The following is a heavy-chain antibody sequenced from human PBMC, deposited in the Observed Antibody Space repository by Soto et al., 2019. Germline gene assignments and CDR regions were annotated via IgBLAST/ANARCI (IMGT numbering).Heavy chain of an antibody. CDR2: IYYSGST. J-gene: IGHJ4*02. V-gene: IGHV4-31*03. D-gene: IGHD3-22*01. CDR3: ARGGGEPDYYDSSGYFVYFDY. Sequence: SETLSLTCTVSGGSISSGGYYWSWIRQHPGKGLEWIGYIYYSGSTYYNPSLKSRVTISVDTSKNQFSLKLSSVTAADTAVYYCARGGGEPDYYDSSGYFVYFDYWGQGTLVTVSS. CDR1: GGSISSGGYY.